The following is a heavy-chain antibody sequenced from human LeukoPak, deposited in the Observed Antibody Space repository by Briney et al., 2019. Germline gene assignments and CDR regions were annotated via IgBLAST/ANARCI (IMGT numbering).Heavy chain of an antibody. CDR2: IYHSGST. V-gene: IGHV4-30-2*01. CDR1: GGSISSGGYY. D-gene: IGHD1-1*01. Sequence: PSQTLSLTCTVSGGSISSGGYYWSWIRQPPGKGLEWIGYIYHSGSTYYNPSLKSRVTISVDRSKNQFSLKLSSVTAADTAVYYCARGYNWNDHEPHAFDIWGQGTMVTVSS. CDR3: ARGYNWNDHEPHAFDI. J-gene: IGHJ3*02.